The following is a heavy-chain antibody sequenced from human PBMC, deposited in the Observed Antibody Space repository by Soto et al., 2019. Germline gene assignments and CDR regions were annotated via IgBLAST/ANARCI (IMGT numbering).Heavy chain of an antibody. Sequence: PSETLSLTCTVSGGSISSSSYYWGWIRQPPGKGLEWIGSIYYSGSTYYNPSLKSRVTISVDTSKNQFSLKLSSVTAADTAVYYCARQDGDSGYDYPGLVFDPWGQGTLVTVS. D-gene: IGHD5-12*01. CDR2: IYYSGST. V-gene: IGHV4-39*01. CDR1: GGSISSSSYY. CDR3: ARQDGDSGYDYPGLVFDP. J-gene: IGHJ5*02.